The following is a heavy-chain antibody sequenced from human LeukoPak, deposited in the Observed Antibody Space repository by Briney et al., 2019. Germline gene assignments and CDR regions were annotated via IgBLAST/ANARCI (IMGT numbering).Heavy chain of an antibody. CDR1: GYTFTSSW. D-gene: IGHD3-10*01. CDR2: ISPSDGST. J-gene: IGHJ4*02. Sequence: ASLKVSCKASGYTFTSSWVHWVRQAPGPGLEWMGIISPSDGSTIYAQNFQGRVTMTRDTSTSTVYMELSNLRSDDTAVYYCARLYGAGTTDCWGQGTLVTVSS. V-gene: IGHV1-46*01. CDR3: ARLYGAGTTDC.